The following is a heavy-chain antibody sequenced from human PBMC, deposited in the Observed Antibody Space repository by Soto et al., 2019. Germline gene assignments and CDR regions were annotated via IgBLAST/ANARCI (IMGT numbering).Heavy chain of an antibody. Sequence: GGSLRLSCAASGFTVSSNYMSWVRQAPGKGLEWVSVIYSGGSTYYADSVKGRFTISRDNSKNTLYLQMNSLRAEDTAVYYCARAPRRGRIVVVPAAHKARNYYYYYMNVWGKGTTVTVSS. J-gene: IGHJ6*03. V-gene: IGHV3-66*01. CDR1: GFTVSSNY. D-gene: IGHD2-2*01. CDR2: IYSGGST. CDR3: ARAPRRGRIVVVPAAHKARNYYYYYMNV.